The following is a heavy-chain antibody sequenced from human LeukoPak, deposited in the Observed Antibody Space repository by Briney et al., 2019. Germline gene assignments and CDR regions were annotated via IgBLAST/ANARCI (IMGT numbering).Heavy chain of an antibody. CDR1: GFTFSNYA. CDR2: ISSSGSTI. Sequence: GGSLRLSCAASGFTFSNYAMTWVRQAPGKGLKWVSYISSSGSTIYYADSVKGRFTISRDNAKNSLYLQMNSLRAEDTAVYYCARDNYFDSSGYYQWGQGTLVTVSS. V-gene: IGHV3-48*03. CDR3: ARDNYFDSSGYYQ. J-gene: IGHJ4*02. D-gene: IGHD3-22*01.